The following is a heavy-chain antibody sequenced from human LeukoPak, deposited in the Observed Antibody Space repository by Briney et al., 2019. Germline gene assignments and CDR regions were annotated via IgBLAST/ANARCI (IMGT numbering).Heavy chain of an antibody. J-gene: IGHJ4*02. CDR3: XXXRXXXXXXDY. V-gene: IGHV3-23*01. Sequence: TGGSLRLSCAASGFTFSSYAINWFRQAPGKGLEWVSSLDGSGGGTYYSDSVKGRFTISRDNSKNTVFLQMNDLRVEDTAFYYXXXXRXXXXXXDYWXQGTLVXV. CDR1: GFTFSSYA. CDR2: LDGSGGGT.